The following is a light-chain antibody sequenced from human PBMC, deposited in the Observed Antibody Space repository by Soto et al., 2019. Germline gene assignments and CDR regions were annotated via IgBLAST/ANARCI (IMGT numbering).Light chain of an antibody. V-gene: IGLV2-14*01. CDR1: SSEVGGYNY. CDR3: SSYTSSSTLKV. Sequence: QSVLTQPASVSGSAGQSITSSCTRTSSEVGGYNYVSWYQQHPGKAPKLMIYDVSNRPSGVSNRFSGSKSGNTASLTISGLQAEDEADYYCSSYTSSSTLKVFGGGTKLTVL. CDR2: DVS. J-gene: IGLJ2*01.